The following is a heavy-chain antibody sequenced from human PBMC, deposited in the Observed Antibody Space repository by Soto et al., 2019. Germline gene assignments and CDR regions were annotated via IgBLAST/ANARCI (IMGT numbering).Heavy chain of an antibody. J-gene: IGHJ3*02. Sequence: PGGSLRLSCAASGFTFSSYGMHWVRQAPDKGLEWVAVIWYDGSNKYYADSVKGRFTISRDNAKNSLYLQMNSLRAEDTAVYYCARGDYYDSSGPFSDAFDIWGQGTMVTVSS. CDR2: IWYDGSNK. CDR3: ARGDYYDSSGPFSDAFDI. D-gene: IGHD3-22*01. CDR1: GFTFSSYG. V-gene: IGHV3-33*03.